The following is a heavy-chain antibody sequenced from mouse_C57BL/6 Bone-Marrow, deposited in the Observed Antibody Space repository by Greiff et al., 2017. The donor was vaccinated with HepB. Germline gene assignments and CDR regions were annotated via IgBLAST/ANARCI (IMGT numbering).Heavy chain of an antibody. CDR1: GYTFTSYW. J-gene: IGHJ2*01. CDR2: IYPGSGST. V-gene: IGHV1-55*01. Sequence: QVQLQQSGAELVKPGASVKMSCKASGYTFTSYWITWVKQRPGQGLEWIGDIYPGSGSTNYNEKFKSKATLTVDTSSSTAYMQLSSLTSEDSAVYYCARWGITTVSSYYFDYWGQGTTLTVSS. D-gene: IGHD1-1*01. CDR3: ARWGITTVSSYYFDY.